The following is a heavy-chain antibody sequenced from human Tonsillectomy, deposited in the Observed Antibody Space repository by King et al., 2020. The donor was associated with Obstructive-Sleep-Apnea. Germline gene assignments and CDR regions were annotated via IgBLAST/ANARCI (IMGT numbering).Heavy chain of an antibody. CDR2: IKQDGSEK. D-gene: IGHD2-15*01. J-gene: IGHJ4*02. Sequence: DVQLVESGGGLVQPGGSLRLSCAASGFTFSSYWMSWVRQAPGKGLEWVANIKQDGSEKYYVDSVKGRFTISRDNAKNSLYLQMNSLRAEDTAVYYCARVGLLDIVVLVAVTDLPPAHYFDYWGRGTLVTVSS. CDR3: ARVGLLDIVVLVAVTDLPPAHYFDY. CDR1: GFTFSSYW. V-gene: IGHV3-7*03.